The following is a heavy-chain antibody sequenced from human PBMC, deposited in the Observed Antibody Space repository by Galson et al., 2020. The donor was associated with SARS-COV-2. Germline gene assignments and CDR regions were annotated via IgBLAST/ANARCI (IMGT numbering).Heavy chain of an antibody. J-gene: IGHJ4*02. CDR3: AKLAEGRRISEDY. CDR1: IGSMTSHY. Sequence: ETSETLSLTCAVSIGSMTSHYWSWIRQAPGKGLEWIGYISYDGSTTYKPSLKSRVTISIDTSKNQFSLRLTSVTAADTALYYCAKLAEGRRISEDYWGQGTRVTVSS. D-gene: IGHD2-15*01. CDR2: ISYDGST. V-gene: IGHV4-59*08.